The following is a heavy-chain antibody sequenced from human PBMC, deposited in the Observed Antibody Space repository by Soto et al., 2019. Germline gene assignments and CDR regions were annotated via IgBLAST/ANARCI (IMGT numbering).Heavy chain of an antibody. Sequence: EASVKVSCKASGYTFTNFGISWVRQAPGQGLEWMGWISAYNGNTNYAQNFQGRVTITTDTSTSTAYMELSSLRSEDTAVYYCARAAYYYESSGYYPGDYWGQGTLVTVSS. CDR1: GYTFTNFG. CDR2: ISAYNGNT. V-gene: IGHV1-18*01. D-gene: IGHD3-22*01. J-gene: IGHJ4*02. CDR3: ARAAYYYESSGYYPGDY.